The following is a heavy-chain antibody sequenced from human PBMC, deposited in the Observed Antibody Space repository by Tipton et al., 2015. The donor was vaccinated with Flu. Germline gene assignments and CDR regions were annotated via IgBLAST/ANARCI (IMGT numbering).Heavy chain of an antibody. V-gene: IGHV4-38-2*01. CDR3: ARRDYSNYVSEPKNWFDP. D-gene: IGHD4-11*01. Sequence: TLSLTCAVSGYSIRSSNYYWGWIRQPPGKGLEWIGNICHSGSTYDNPSLKSRVTISVDRSKNQFSLKLSSVTAADTAVYYCARRDYSNYVSEPKNWFDPWGQGTLVTVSS. CDR2: ICHSGST. CDR1: GYSIRSSNYY. J-gene: IGHJ5*02.